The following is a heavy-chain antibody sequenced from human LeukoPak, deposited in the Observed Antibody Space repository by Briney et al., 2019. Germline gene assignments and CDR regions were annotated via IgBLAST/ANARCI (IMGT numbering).Heavy chain of an antibody. V-gene: IGHV4-39*07. CDR1: GGSISSSSYY. CDR3: ARECIAVAGPFDY. J-gene: IGHJ4*02. Sequence: SETLSLTCTVSGGSISSSSYYWGWIRQPPGKGLEWIGSIYYSGSTYYNPSLKSRVTISVDTSKNQFSLQLNSVTPEDTAVYYCARECIAVAGPFDYWGQGTLVTVSS. CDR2: IYYSGST. D-gene: IGHD6-19*01.